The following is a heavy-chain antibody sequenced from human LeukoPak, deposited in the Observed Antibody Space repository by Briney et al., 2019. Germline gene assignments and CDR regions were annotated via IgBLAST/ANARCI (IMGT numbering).Heavy chain of an antibody. V-gene: IGHV3-30-3*01. J-gene: IGHJ4*02. CDR2: IFFDGNTK. CDR3: ASGLFSKDYYDYRGNYVVDY. Sequence: GRSLRLSCAASGFTFRSYAMHWVRQAPGKGLEWLAVIFFDGNTKYYADSVRGRFTISRDNSNNTLFVQMNSLRPEDTAVYYCASGLFSKDYYDYRGNYVVDYWGQGTLVTVSS. CDR1: GFTFRSYA. D-gene: IGHD3-22*01.